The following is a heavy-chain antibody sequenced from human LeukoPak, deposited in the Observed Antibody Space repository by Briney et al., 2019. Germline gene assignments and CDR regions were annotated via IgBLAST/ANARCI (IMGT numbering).Heavy chain of an antibody. D-gene: IGHD2-15*01. J-gene: IGHJ5*02. CDR1: GFTFSSYA. CDR3: ARDYCRCESFYRSWVDP. Sequence: GGSLRLSCAASGFTFSSYAMNWVRQAPGKGLEWVALISYDGSNKNYADSVKGRFTISRDNSKNTLYLQMNSLRAEDTAVYYCARDYCRCESFYRSWVDPLGQGTLVTVSS. CDR2: ISYDGSNK. V-gene: IGHV3-30-3*01.